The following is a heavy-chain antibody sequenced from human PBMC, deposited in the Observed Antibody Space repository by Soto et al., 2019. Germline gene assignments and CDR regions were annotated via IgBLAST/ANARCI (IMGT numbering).Heavy chain of an antibody. CDR1: GGTFSSYA. V-gene: IGHV1-69*06. J-gene: IGHJ4*02. Sequence: QVQLVQSGAEVKKPGSSVKVSCKASGGTFSSYAISWVRQAPGQGLELMGGIIPIFGTANYAHKFQGRVTITADKSTSTVYMELSRLSSEDTAVYYCARVKRNGGSRVYLGQGTLVTVSS. CDR2: IIPIFGTA. CDR3: ARVKRNGGSRVY. D-gene: IGHD2-15*01.